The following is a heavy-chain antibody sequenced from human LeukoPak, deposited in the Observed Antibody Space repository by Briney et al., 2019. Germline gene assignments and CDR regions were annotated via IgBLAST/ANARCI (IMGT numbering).Heavy chain of an antibody. D-gene: IGHD2-21*01. CDR1: GGSISSSSYY. CDR2: IYYSGST. V-gene: IGHV4-30-4*08. CDR3: ATVISSYGMDV. J-gene: IGHJ6*02. Sequence: ASETLSLTCTVSGGSISSSSYYWGWIRQPPGKGLEWIGYIYYSGSTYYNPSLKSRVTISVDTSKNQFSLKLSSVTAADTAVYYCATVISSYGMDVWGQGTTVTVSS.